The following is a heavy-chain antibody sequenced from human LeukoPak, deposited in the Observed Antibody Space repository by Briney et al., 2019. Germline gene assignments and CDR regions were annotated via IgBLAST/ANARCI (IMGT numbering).Heavy chain of an antibody. J-gene: IGHJ4*02. D-gene: IGHD2-21*02. CDR2: IYPGDSDT. Sequence: GESLKISCXGSGYSFTNYWIGWVRQMPGKGLEWMGIIYPGDSDTRYSPSFQGQVTISADKSINTASLQWSSLKASDTAMYYCARLHLTASLAAVYFDYWGQGTLVTVSS. V-gene: IGHV5-51*01. CDR1: GYSFTNYW. CDR3: ARLHLTASLAAVYFDY.